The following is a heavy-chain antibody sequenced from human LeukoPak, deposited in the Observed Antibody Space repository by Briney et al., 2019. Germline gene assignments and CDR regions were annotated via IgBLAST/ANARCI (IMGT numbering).Heavy chain of an antibody. CDR3: ARASYSYDINGWVPFDY. D-gene: IGHD3-22*01. CDR1: GGSISSSSYY. Sequence: SETLSLTCTVSGGSISSSSYYWGWIRQPPGRGLEWIGSVYYSGYTYYNPSLKSRVTISVDTSNDQFSLKLSSVTAADTAVYYCARASYSYDINGWVPFDYWGQGTLVTVSS. V-gene: IGHV4-39*01. CDR2: VYYSGYT. J-gene: IGHJ4*02.